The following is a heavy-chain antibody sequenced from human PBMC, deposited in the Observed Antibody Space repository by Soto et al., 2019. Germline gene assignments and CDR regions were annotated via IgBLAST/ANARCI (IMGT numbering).Heavy chain of an antibody. CDR3: AREFSNSPEAFDS. J-gene: IGHJ4*02. D-gene: IGHD6-6*01. CDR2: IYYTGST. CDR1: GCSVNSDTFY. Sequence: TLSLTCTISGCSVNSDTFYWSWIRQPPGRGLEWIGYIYYTGSTNYNPSLKSRITISIDTSRNQFSLKLTSMTAADTAVYYCAREFSNSPEAFDSWGQGSLVTVSS. V-gene: IGHV4-61*01.